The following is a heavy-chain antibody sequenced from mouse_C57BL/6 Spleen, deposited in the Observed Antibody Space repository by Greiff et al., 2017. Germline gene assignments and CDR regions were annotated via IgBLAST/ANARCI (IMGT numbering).Heavy chain of an antibody. Sequence: EVKLQESGGDLVKPGGSLKLSCAASGFTFSSYGMSWVRQTPDKRLEWVATISSGGSYTYYPDSVKGRFTISRDNAKNTLYLQMSSLKSEDTAMYYCARHPYDYDDYAMDYWGQGTSVTVSS. V-gene: IGHV5-6*01. CDR3: ARHPYDYDDYAMDY. CDR1: GFTFSSYG. D-gene: IGHD2-4*01. J-gene: IGHJ4*01. CDR2: ISSGGSYT.